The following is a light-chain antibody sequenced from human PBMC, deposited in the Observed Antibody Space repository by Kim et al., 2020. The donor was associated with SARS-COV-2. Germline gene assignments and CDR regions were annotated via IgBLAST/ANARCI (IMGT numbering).Light chain of an antibody. CDR2: GRN. V-gene: IGLV3-19*01. Sequence: SSELTQDPAVSVALGQTVRITCQGDTLRSHYATWYQQKPGQAPVVVIYGRNDRLSGIPDRFSGSSTGDTASLTINRAQAEDEADYYCNSRDRSTNQLVFGGGTQLTV. CDR3: NSRDRSTNQLV. CDR1: TLRSHY. J-gene: IGLJ2*01.